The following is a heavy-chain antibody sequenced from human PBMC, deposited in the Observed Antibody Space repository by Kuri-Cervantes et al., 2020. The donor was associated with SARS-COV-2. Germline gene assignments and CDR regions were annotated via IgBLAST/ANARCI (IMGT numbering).Heavy chain of an antibody. CDR2: IYYSGST. V-gene: IGHV4-59*08. Sequence: SETLSLTCAVYGGSFSGYYWSWIRQPPGKELEWIGYIYYSGSTNYNPSLKSRVTISVDTSKNQFSLKLSSVTAADTAVYYCARGLRITIFGVVIIDAFDIWGQGTMVTVSS. CDR3: ARGLRITIFGVVIIDAFDI. CDR1: GGSFSGYY. D-gene: IGHD3-3*01. J-gene: IGHJ3*02.